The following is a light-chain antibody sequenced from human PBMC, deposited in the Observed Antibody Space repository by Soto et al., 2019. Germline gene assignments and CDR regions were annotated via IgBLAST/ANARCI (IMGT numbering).Light chain of an antibody. Sequence: DLVMTQSPLSLPVTPGEPASISCRSSQSLLHSNGYNYLDWYLQKPGQSPQLLIYLGSNRASGVPDRFSGSGSGTDFTLKISRVEAEDVGVYYCMQGLQTHYTFGPGTKVDIK. CDR3: MQGLQTHYT. CDR2: LGS. J-gene: IGKJ3*01. CDR1: QSLLHSNGYNY. V-gene: IGKV2-28*01.